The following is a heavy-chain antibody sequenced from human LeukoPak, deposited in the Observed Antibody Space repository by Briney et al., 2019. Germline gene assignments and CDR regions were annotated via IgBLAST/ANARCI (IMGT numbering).Heavy chain of an antibody. CDR2: ISYDGSNK. J-gene: IGHJ4*02. CDR1: GFTFSSYA. Sequence: GGSLRLSCAASGFTFSSYAMHWVRQAPGKGLEWVAVISYDGSNKYYADSVKGRFTISRDNSKNTLYLQMNSLRAEDTAVYYCAGPPSSMVRGVIPFDYWGQGTLVTVSS. CDR3: AGPPSSMVRGVIPFDY. V-gene: IGHV3-30*04. D-gene: IGHD3-10*01.